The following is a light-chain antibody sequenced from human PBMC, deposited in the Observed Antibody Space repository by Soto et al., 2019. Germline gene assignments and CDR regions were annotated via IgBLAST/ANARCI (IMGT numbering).Light chain of an antibody. CDR1: SSDVGAYNY. V-gene: IGLV2-14*03. CDR2: DVN. CDR3: CSYGTGGSVV. Sequence: QSALTQPASVSGSPGQSIAISCIGTSSDVGAYNYVSWYQQHPGKAPKLVIYDVNNRPSGVSNRFSGSKSGNTASLTISGLQAEDEADYYCCSYGTGGSVVFGGGTKLTVL. J-gene: IGLJ2*01.